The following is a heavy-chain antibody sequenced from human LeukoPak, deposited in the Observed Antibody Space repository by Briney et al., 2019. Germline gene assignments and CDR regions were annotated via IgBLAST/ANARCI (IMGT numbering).Heavy chain of an antibody. D-gene: IGHD1-26*01. CDR2: IYTSGST. Sequence: SETLSLTCTVSGGSISSYYWSWIRQPAGKGLEWIGRIYTSGSTNYNPSLKSRVTMPVDTSKNQFSLKLSSVTAADTAVYYCARERGAVGATTFDYWGQGTLVTVSS. CDR3: ARERGAVGATTFDY. V-gene: IGHV4-4*07. J-gene: IGHJ4*02. CDR1: GGSISSYY.